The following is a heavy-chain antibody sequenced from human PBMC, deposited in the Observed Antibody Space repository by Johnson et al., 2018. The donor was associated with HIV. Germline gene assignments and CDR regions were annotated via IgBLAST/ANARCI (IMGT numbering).Heavy chain of an antibody. CDR3: ARESRYYDSSGYYIDAFDI. D-gene: IGHD3-22*01. CDR2: LSWNSDNI. CDR1: GFTFDDYA. J-gene: IGHJ3*02. Sequence: VQLVESGGGLVQPGRSLRLSCADSGFTFDDYAMHWVRQAPGKGLEWVSGLSWNSDNIGYAASVKGRFSISRDNAKNSLYLQMNSLRAEDTAVYYCARESRYYDSSGYYIDAFDIWGQGTMVTVSS. V-gene: IGHV3-9*01.